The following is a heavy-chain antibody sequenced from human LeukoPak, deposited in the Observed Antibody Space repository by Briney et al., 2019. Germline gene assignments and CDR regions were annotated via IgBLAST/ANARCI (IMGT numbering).Heavy chain of an antibody. CDR1: GGTFSSYA. Sequence: ASVTVSCTASGGTFSSYAISWVRQAPGQGLEWMGILNPSSGSTSYAQKFQGRVTMTRDTSTSTFYMELRSLKSEDTAVYYCARDGEYYDSSGSYFDYWGQGTLVTVSS. J-gene: IGHJ4*02. CDR2: LNPSSGST. D-gene: IGHD3-22*01. V-gene: IGHV1-46*01. CDR3: ARDGEYYDSSGSYFDY.